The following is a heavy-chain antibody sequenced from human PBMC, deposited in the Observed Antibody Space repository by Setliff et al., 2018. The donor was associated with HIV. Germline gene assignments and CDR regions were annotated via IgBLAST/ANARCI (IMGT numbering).Heavy chain of an antibody. D-gene: IGHD1-26*01. CDR2: INQDGSEK. J-gene: IGHJ6*03. CDR1: GFTFSSHW. V-gene: IGHV3-7*01. CDR3: ARDGGMGVYYMDV. Sequence: GGSLRLSCAVSGFTFSSHWMVWVRQAPGKGLEWVANINQDGSEKNYVDSVKGRFTISRDNAKNSLFLQMNSLRAEDTAVYYCARDGGMGVYYMDVWGKGTTVTVSS.